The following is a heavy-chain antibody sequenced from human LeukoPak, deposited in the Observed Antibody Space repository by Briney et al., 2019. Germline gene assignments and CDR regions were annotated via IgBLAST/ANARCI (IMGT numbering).Heavy chain of an antibody. CDR2: ISSSSSYI. CDR1: GFTFCSYS. CDR3: ARVKRGSGYAFYI. J-gene: IGHJ3*02. V-gene: IGHV3-21*01. D-gene: IGHD5-12*01. Sequence: PGGSLRLSCAASGFTFCSYSMNWVRQAPGKGLEWVSSISSSSSYIYYADSVKGRFTISRDNAKNSLYLQMNSLRAEDPAFYYCARVKRGSGYAFYISGEGAMVSASS.